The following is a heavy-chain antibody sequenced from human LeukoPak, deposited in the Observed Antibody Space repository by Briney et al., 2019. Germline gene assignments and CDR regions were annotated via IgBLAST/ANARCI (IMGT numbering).Heavy chain of an antibody. V-gene: IGHV3-30*03. CDR2: ISYDGSNK. J-gene: IGHJ4*02. Sequence: GGSLRLSCAASGFTFSSYGMHWVRQAPGKGLEWVAVISYDGSNKYYADSVKGRFTISRDNSKNTLYLQMNSLRAEDTAVYYCARPTGDTAMVRWGFVYWGQGTLVTVSS. D-gene: IGHD5-18*01. CDR1: GFTFSSYG. CDR3: ARPTGDTAMVRWGFVY.